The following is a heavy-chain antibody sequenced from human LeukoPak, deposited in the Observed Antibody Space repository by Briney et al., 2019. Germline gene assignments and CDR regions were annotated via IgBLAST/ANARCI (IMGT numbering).Heavy chain of an antibody. V-gene: IGHV1-2*04. D-gene: IGHD5-12*01. CDR1: GYTFTGYY. J-gene: IGHJ4*02. Sequence: ASVKVSCKASGYTFTGYYMHWVRQAPGQGLEWMGWINPNSGGTNYAQKFQGWVTMTRDTSISTAYMELSRLRSDDTAVYYCTRDLGQWLLQGIFFDYWGQGTPVTVSS. CDR2: INPNSGGT. CDR3: TRDLGQWLLQGIFFDY.